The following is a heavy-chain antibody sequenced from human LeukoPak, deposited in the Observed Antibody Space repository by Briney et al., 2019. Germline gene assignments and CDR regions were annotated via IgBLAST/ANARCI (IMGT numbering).Heavy chain of an antibody. J-gene: IGHJ4*02. D-gene: IGHD2-15*01. V-gene: IGHV1-18*01. CDR2: ISAYNGNT. CDR1: GYTFTSYG. Sequence: ASVKVSCKASGYTFTSYGISWVRQAPGQGLEWMGWISAYNGNTNYAQKLQGRVTMTTDTSTRTAYMERRSLRSDDTTVYYCARVQRPGYCSGSSCSDFDSCGQGTLGTVSS. CDR3: ARVQRPGYCSGSSCSDFDS.